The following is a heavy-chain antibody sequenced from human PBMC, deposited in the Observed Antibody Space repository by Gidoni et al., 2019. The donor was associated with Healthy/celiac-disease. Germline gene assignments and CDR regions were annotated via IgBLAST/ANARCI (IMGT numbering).Heavy chain of an antibody. D-gene: IGHD1-7*01. CDR2: IKQDGSEK. J-gene: IGHJ4*02. Sequence: EVQLVESGGGLVQPGGSLRLSCAASGFTFSSYWMSWVRQAPGKGLEWVANIKQDGSEKYYVDSVKGRFTISRDNAKNSLYLQMNSLRAEDTAVYYCASEQGAGYPGTMRYWGQGTLVTVSS. CDR1: GFTFSSYW. CDR3: ASEQGAGYPGTMRY. V-gene: IGHV3-7*01.